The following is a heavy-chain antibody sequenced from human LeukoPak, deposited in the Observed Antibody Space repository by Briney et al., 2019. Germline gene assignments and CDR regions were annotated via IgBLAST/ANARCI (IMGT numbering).Heavy chain of an antibody. J-gene: IGHJ4*02. CDR1: GFTISSYY. D-gene: IGHD3-10*01. Sequence: PGGSLRLSCAASGFTISSYYMSWVRQAPGKGLEWVSVFYVGGETYYADSVQGRFTIFRDNSKNTLYLQMDSLRTDDTAVYYCARGGGGNYFGYWGQGTLVTVSS. CDR2: FYVGGET. V-gene: IGHV3-66*02. CDR3: ARGGGGNYFGY.